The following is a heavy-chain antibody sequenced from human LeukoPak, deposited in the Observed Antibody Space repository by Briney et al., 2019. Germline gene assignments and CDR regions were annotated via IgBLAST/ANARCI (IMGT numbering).Heavy chain of an antibody. V-gene: IGHV1-18*01. CDR2: ISVYNGNT. J-gene: IGHJ3*02. D-gene: IGHD3-22*01. CDR3: ARDSPPNYYDSSGYYSDAFDI. Sequence: ASVKVPCKASGYTFTSYGISWVRQAPGQGLEWMGWISVYNGNTKYAQNLQGRVTMATDTSTSTAYMELRGLRSDDTAVYYCARDSPPNYYDSSGYYSDAFDIWGQGTMVTVSS. CDR1: GYTFTSYG.